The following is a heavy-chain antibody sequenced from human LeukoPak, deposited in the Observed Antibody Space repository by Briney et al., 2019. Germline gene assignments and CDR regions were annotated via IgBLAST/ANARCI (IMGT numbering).Heavy chain of an antibody. CDR3: ARVVVGSDRYFDL. V-gene: IGHV4-61*02. D-gene: IGHD1-26*01. Sequence: PSETLSLTCTVSGDSISSGSYYWSWIRQPAGKGLEWIGRIYTSGSTNFNPSLKSRVTISVDTSKNQFSLKLSSVTAADTAVYYCARVVVGSDRYFDLWGRGTLVTVSS. J-gene: IGHJ2*01. CDR1: GDSISSGSYY. CDR2: IYTSGST.